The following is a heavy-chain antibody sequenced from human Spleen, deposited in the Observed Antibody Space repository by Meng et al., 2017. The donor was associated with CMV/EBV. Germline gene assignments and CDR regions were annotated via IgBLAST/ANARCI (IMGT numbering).Heavy chain of an antibody. Sequence: SETLSLTCTVSGGSISSSNYFWGWIRQPPGKGLEWIGHIYYSGSTYYNPSLRSRVTISVDTSKNQFSLKLSSVTAADTAVYYCAGDYYDSSGYRYWGQGTLVTVSS. CDR1: GGSISSSNYF. CDR3: AGDYYDSSGYRY. CDR2: IYYSGST. D-gene: IGHD3-22*01. J-gene: IGHJ4*02. V-gene: IGHV4-39*07.